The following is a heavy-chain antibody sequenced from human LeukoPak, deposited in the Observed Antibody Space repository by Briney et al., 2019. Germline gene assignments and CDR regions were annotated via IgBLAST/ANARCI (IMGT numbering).Heavy chain of an antibody. V-gene: IGHV3-23*01. CDR2: ISGSGGST. J-gene: IGHJ3*02. CDR3: ANPYIVVVPAAIRIGAFDI. Sequence: GGSLRLSCAASGFTFSSYAMSWVRQAPGKGLELVSAISGSGGSTYYADSVKGRFTISRDNSKNTLYLQMNSLRAEDTAVYYCANPYIVVVPAAIRIGAFDIWGQGTMVTVSS. CDR1: GFTFSSYA. D-gene: IGHD2-2*02.